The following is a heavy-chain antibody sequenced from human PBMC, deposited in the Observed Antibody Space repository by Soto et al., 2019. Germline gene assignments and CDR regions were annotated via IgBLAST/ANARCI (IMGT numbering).Heavy chain of an antibody. J-gene: IGHJ5*01. V-gene: IGHV4-39*01. D-gene: IGHD2-2*01. CDR2: IYYSGST. Sequence: SETLSLTCTVSGGSISSSSYYWGWIRQPPGKGLEWIGSIYYSGSTYYNPSLKSRVTISMNTSKNQMSLELTSVTAAATAVYSWARHSGPYASSWFDSWGQGTLGTVAS. CDR3: ARHSGPYASSWFDS. CDR1: GGSISSSSYY.